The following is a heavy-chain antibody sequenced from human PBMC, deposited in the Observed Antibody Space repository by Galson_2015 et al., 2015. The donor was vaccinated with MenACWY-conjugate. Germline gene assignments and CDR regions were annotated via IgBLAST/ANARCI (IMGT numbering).Heavy chain of an antibody. J-gene: IGHJ3*02. D-gene: IGHD6-19*01. CDR3: ARAKEQWLSKTFGI. Sequence: SLRLSCAASGFTFSTHWMGWVRQAPGKGLEWVANIKQDGSAKYYVDSVKGRFTISRDNAKNSLYLQMDSLRAEDTAVYYYARAKEQWLSKTFGIWGQGTMVTVSS. V-gene: IGHV3-7*01. CDR1: GFTFSTHW. CDR2: IKQDGSAK.